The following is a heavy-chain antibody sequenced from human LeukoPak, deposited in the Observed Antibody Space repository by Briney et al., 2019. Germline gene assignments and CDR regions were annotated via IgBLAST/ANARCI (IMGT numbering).Heavy chain of an antibody. D-gene: IGHD3-3*01. Sequence: PGGSLRLSCAASGFTFSSYWMSWVRQAPGKGLEWVANIKQDGSEKYYMDSVKGRFTISRDNAKNSLYLQMNSLRAEDTAVYYCASELDDFWSGYYDYWGQGTLVTVSS. J-gene: IGHJ4*02. CDR3: ASELDDFWSGYYDY. CDR2: IKQDGSEK. V-gene: IGHV3-7*01. CDR1: GFTFSSYW.